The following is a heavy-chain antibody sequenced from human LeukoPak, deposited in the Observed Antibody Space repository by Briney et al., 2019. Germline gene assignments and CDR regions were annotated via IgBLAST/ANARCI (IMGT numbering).Heavy chain of an antibody. CDR3: ARHPHSSGWYSDY. CDR1: GYSFTSYW. V-gene: IGHV5-10-1*01. CDR2: IDPSDSYT. Sequence: GESLKISCKGSGYSFTSYWISWVRQMPGKGLEWMGRIDPSDSYTNYSPSFQGHVTISADKSISTAYLQWSSLKTSDTAMYYCARHPHSSGWYSDYWGQGTLVTVSS. J-gene: IGHJ4*02. D-gene: IGHD6-19*01.